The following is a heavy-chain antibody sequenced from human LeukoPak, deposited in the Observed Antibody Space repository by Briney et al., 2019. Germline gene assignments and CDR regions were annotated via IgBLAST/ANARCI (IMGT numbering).Heavy chain of an antibody. D-gene: IGHD1-1*01. J-gene: IGHJ4*02. CDR1: GFTFSSFW. V-gene: IGHV3-7*04. CDR2: IKFDESEK. CDR3: SRVTTNGYFEY. Sequence: GGSLRLSCAASGFTFSSFWMGWVRQAPGKGLEGVASIKFDESEKHHVDSVEGRFTISRDNAKSSLYLQMNSLRAEDTAVYFCSRVTTNGYFEYWGQGTLVPVSS.